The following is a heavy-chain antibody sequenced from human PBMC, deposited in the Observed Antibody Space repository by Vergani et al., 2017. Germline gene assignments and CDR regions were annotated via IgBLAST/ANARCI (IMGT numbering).Heavy chain of an antibody. CDR2: IQFDGSNQ. CDR1: VFTLSNYD. Sequence: QVHLVESGGGVVQRGGSLRLSCATSVFTLSNYDMQWIRQGPGKGLEFVAFIQFDGSNQYYADSVKGRFTLSRDFSKNTLYLQMNSLRTDDTATYYCAKHFRGWGIDYWGQGTQVIVSS. V-gene: IGHV3-30*02. J-gene: IGHJ4*02. D-gene: IGHD3-16*01. CDR3: AKHFRGWGIDY.